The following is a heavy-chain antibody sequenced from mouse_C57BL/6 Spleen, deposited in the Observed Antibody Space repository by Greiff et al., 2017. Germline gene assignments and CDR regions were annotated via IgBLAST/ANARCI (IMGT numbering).Heavy chain of an antibody. CDR3: AGYDYDVYYFDD. CDR2: IDPNSGGT. CDR1: GYTFTSYW. V-gene: IGHV1-72*01. D-gene: IGHD2-4*01. Sequence: QVQLQQPGAELVKPGASVKLSCKASGYTFTSYWMHWVKQRPGRGLEWIGRIDPNSGGTKYNEKFKSKATLTVDKPYSTAYMQISSLTSEDSADYSAAGYDYDVYYFDDWGKGTTLTVSS. J-gene: IGHJ2*01.